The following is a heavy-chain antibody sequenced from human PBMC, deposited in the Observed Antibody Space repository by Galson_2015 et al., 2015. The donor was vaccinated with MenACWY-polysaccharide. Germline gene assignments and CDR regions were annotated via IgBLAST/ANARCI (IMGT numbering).Heavy chain of an antibody. CDR2: ISATGGTS. CDR3: ATVSNSDYGY. Sequence: SLRLSCAASGFIFSNYWMNRVRQAPGKGLEWVSSISATGGTSYYADSVKGRFTISRDNSKNTLYLQMNSLRADDTAVYYCATVSNSDYGYWGQGTLVTVSS. D-gene: IGHD4-17*01. V-gene: IGHV3-23*01. J-gene: IGHJ4*02. CDR1: GFIFSNYW.